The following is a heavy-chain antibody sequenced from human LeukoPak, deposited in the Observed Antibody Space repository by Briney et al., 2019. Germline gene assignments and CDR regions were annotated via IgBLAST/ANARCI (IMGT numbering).Heavy chain of an antibody. J-gene: IGHJ4*02. CDR2: ISSSTTYI. D-gene: IGHD1-26*01. CDR1: GFTFSSYS. Sequence: GGSLRLSCAASGFTFSSYSMNWVPQAPGKGLEWVSSISSSTTYISYADSVKGRFTISRDNAKNSLYLQMNSLRAEDTAVYYCARGAAGYVGASSFDYWGQGTLVTVSS. V-gene: IGHV3-21*01. CDR3: ARGAAGYVGASSFDY.